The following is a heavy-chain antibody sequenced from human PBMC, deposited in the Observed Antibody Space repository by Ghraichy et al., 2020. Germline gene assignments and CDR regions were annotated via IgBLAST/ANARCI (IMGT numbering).Heavy chain of an antibody. D-gene: IGHD3-16*01. V-gene: IGHV4-39*01. CDR2: IYYSGST. J-gene: IGHJ5*02. Sequence: SETLSLTCTVSGGSISSSSYYWGWIRQPPGKGLEWIGSIYYSGSTYYNPSLKSRVTISVDTSKNQFSLKLSSVTAADTAVYYCASRSSIGGWFDPWGQGTLVTVSS. CDR1: GGSISSSSYY. CDR3: ASRSSIGGWFDP.